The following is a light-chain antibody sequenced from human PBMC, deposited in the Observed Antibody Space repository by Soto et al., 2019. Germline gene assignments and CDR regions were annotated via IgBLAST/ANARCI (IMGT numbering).Light chain of an antibody. J-gene: IGLJ2*01. CDR3: SSYTSSSTMV. CDR1: SSDVGGYNY. Sequence: QSVLTQPASVSGSPGQSITISCTGTSSDVGGYNYVSWYQQHPVKAPKLMIYDVSNRPSGVSNRFSGAKSGNTASLTISGLQAEDGADYYCSSYTSSSTMVFGGGTKLTV. CDR2: DVS. V-gene: IGLV2-14*01.